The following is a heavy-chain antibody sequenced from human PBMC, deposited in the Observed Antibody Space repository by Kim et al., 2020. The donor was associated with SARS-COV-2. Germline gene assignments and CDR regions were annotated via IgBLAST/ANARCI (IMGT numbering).Heavy chain of an antibody. D-gene: IGHD3-10*01. J-gene: IGHJ4*02. CDR3: ARDWFEDY. CDR2: ISGSGENT. V-gene: IGHV3-23*01. CDR1: GFTFSSYA. Sequence: GGSLRLSCAASGFTFSSYAMSWVRQAPGKGLEWVSVISGSGENTYYADSGKGRFTISRDNSKNTLYLQMDSLRADDTAVYYCARDWFEDYWGQGFLVTVYS.